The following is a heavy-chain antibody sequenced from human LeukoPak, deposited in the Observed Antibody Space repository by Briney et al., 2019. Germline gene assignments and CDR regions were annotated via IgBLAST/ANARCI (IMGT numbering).Heavy chain of an antibody. V-gene: IGHV3-23*01. Sequence: GGSLRLSCAASGFTFSNSAMSWVRQAPGKGLEWVSLISGSGGGTYYADSVKGRFPIFRDNSKNTLYLQMNSLRAEDTAIYYCAKLGGDSDNWYFDLWGRGTLVPVSS. J-gene: IGHJ2*01. D-gene: IGHD4-23*01. CDR3: AKLGGDSDNWYFDL. CDR2: ISGSGGGT. CDR1: GFTFSNSA.